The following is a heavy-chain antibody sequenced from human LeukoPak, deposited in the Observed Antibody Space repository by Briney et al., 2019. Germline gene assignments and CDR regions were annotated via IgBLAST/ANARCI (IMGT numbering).Heavy chain of an antibody. V-gene: IGHV3-30*03. D-gene: IGHD4-23*01. CDR3: AQSTAPRWAFDI. J-gene: IGHJ3*02. CDR1: GFKFSNYA. Sequence: GGSLRLSCAASGFKFSNYAMHWVRQAPGKGLEWVAVISYDGNLKHYGDSVQGRFTISRDNSKNTLYLQMNSLRAEDTAVYYCAQSTAPRWAFDIWGQGTMVTVSS. CDR2: ISYDGNLK.